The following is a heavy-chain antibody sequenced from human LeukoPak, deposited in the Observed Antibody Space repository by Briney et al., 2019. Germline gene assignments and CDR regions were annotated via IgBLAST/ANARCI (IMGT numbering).Heavy chain of an antibody. D-gene: IGHD4-17*01. CDR2: IYYSGSI. CDR3: ARVTVTTSLFDY. Sequence: PSETLSLTCTVSGGSISSYYWSWIRQPPGKGLEWIGYIYYSGSINYNPSLKSRVTTSVDTSKNQFSLNLSSVTAADTAVYYCARVTVTTSLFDYWGQGTLVTVSS. CDR1: GGSISSYY. V-gene: IGHV4-59*08. J-gene: IGHJ4*02.